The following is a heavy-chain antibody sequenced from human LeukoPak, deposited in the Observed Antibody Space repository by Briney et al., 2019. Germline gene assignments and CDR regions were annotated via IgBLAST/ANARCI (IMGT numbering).Heavy chain of an antibody. CDR1: GGSFSGYY. D-gene: IGHD6-19*01. Sequence: SETLSLTCAVYGGSFSGYYWSWIRQPPGKGLEWIGEINHSGSTNYNPSLKSRVTISVDTPKNQFSLKLSSVTAADTAVYYCARHSAAVASLYYYYYMDVWGKGTTVTISS. CDR3: ARHSAAVASLYYYYYMDV. J-gene: IGHJ6*03. CDR2: INHSGST. V-gene: IGHV4-34*01.